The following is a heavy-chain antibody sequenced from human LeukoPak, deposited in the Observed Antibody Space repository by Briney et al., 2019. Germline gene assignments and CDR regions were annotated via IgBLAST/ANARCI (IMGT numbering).Heavy chain of an antibody. V-gene: IGHV3-23*01. CDR2: ISGSGGST. Sequence: PGGSLRLSCAASGFTFSSYAMSWVRQAPGKGLEWVSAISGSGGSTYYADSVKGRFTISRDNSKNTLYLQMNSLRAEDTAVYYCAKVGVLRFLEWLFYFDYWGQGTLVTVSS. CDR1: GFTFSSYA. D-gene: IGHD3-3*01. J-gene: IGHJ4*02. CDR3: AKVGVLRFLEWLFYFDY.